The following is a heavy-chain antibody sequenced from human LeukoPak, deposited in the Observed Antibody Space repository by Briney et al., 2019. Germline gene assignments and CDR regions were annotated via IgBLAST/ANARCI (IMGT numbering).Heavy chain of an antibody. V-gene: IGHV1-69*13. CDR3: AGGGSYYELFDY. CDR2: IIPIFGTA. D-gene: IGHD1-26*01. J-gene: IGHJ4*02. CDR1: GGTFSSYA. Sequence: SVKVSCKASGGTFSSYAISWVRQAPGQGLEWMGGIIPIFGTANYAQKFQGRVTITADESTSTAYMELRSLRSDDTAVYYCAGGGSYYELFDYWGQGTLVTVSS.